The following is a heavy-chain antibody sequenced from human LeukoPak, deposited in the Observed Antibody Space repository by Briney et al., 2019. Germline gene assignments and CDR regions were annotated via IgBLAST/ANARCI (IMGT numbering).Heavy chain of an antibody. CDR1: GFTFSSYS. CDR2: ISSSSSYI. V-gene: IGHV3-21*01. D-gene: IGHD3-10*01. CDR3: ASGPIVRGATQSQNFDY. J-gene: IGHJ4*02. Sequence: GGSLRLSCAASGFTFSSYSMNWVRQAPGKGLEWVSAISSSSSYIYYADSVKGRFTISRDNAKNSLYLQMNSLRAEDTAVYYCASGPIVRGATQSQNFDYWGQGTLVTVSS.